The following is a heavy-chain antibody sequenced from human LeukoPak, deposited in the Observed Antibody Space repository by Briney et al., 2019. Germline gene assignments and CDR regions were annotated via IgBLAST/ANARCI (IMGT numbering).Heavy chain of an antibody. Sequence: GGSRRLSCAASGLTFSSYWMSWVRQAPGKGLEWVDNIKEDGNEKYYVDSVKGRFTISRDNAKNSLYLQMNSLRAEDTAVYYCARLLRYFNWPSYYFDYWGQGTLVTVSS. CDR1: GLTFSSYW. CDR2: IKEDGNEK. CDR3: ARLLRYFNWPSYYFDY. D-gene: IGHD3-9*01. J-gene: IGHJ4*02. V-gene: IGHV3-7*04.